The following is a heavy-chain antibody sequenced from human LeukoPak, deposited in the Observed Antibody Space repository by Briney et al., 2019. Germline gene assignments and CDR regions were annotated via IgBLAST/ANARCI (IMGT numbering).Heavy chain of an antibody. D-gene: IGHD2-8*01. V-gene: IGHV3-30*18. J-gene: IGHJ4*02. Sequence: GGSLRPSCAASGFTFSSYGLHWVRQAPRKGLEWVAVISYDGSNKYYADSVKGRFTISRDNSKNTLYLQMNSLRAEDTAVYYCAKGQMGPYYFDYWGQGTLVTVSS. CDR1: GFTFSSYG. CDR2: ISYDGSNK. CDR3: AKGQMGPYYFDY.